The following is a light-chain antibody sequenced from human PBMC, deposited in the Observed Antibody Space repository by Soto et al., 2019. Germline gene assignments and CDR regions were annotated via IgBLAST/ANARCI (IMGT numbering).Light chain of an antibody. Sequence: DIQMTQSPSALSASVGDRVTITCRASQSIRSWLAWYQHKPGKAPKLLIHDGSTLQSGVPSRFSGSGSGTDFTITISSLQADDFATYYCQQFNSYPWTFGQGTKVEIK. J-gene: IGKJ1*01. CDR2: DGS. V-gene: IGKV1-5*01. CDR1: QSIRSW. CDR3: QQFNSYPWT.